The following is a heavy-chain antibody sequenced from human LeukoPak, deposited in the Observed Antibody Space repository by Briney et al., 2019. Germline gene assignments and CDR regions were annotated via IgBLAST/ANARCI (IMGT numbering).Heavy chain of an antibody. D-gene: IGHD3-10*01. CDR3: ARGGGLYYGSGSYFDY. CDR2: IYYSGST. Sequence: SETLSLTCTVSGGSISSSSYYWRWLRQPPGRGLEWIGSIYYSGSTYYNPSLKSRVTISVDTSKNQFSLELSSVTAADTAVYYCARGGGLYYGSGSYFDYWGQGTLVTVSS. V-gene: IGHV4-39*07. CDR1: GGSISSSSYY. J-gene: IGHJ4*02.